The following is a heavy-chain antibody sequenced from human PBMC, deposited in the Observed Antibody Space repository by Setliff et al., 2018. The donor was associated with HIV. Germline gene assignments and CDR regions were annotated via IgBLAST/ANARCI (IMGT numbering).Heavy chain of an antibody. J-gene: IGHJ4*02. D-gene: IGHD2-15*01. Sequence: PSETLSLTCTVSGGSIRSSSSYWGWIRQPPGKGLEWIGIIYYSGSTYYKPSLKSRVTISVDTSKNQFSLKLNSVTAADTAMYYCARVVDADYLGYWGQGTPVPVSS. CDR3: ARVVDADYLGY. V-gene: IGHV4-39*01. CDR2: IYYSGST. CDR1: GGSIRSSSSY.